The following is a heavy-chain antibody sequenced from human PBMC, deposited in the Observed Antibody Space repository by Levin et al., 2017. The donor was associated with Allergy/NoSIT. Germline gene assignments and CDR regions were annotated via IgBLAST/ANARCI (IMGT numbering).Heavy chain of an antibody. Sequence: SETLSLTCTVSGGSISSYYWSWIRQPPGKGLEWIGYIYYSGSTNYNPSLKSRVTISVDTSKNQFSLKLSSVTAADTAVYYCARQRSDSSSGYLLHYFDYWGQGTLVTVSS. D-gene: IGHD6-13*01. J-gene: IGHJ4*02. CDR1: GGSISSYY. CDR3: ARQRSDSSSGYLLHYFDY. V-gene: IGHV4-59*08. CDR2: IYYSGST.